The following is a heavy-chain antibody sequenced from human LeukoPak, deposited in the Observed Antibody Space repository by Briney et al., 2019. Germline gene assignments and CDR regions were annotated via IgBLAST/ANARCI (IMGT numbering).Heavy chain of an antibody. CDR1: GYSXXSYW. CDR2: IDPSDSYT. D-gene: IGHD3-3*01. J-gene: IGHJ4*02. V-gene: IGHV5-10-1*01. CDR3: AIGGSIDY. Sequence: SXXXXXXXSGYSXXSYWISWVRQMPGXGLEWMGRIDPSDSYTNYSPSFQGHVTISADKSISTAYLQWSSLKASDTAMYYCAIGGSIDYWGQGTLVTVSS.